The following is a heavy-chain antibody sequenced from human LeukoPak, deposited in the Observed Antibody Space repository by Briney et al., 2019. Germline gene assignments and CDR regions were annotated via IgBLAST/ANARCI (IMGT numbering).Heavy chain of an antibody. CDR3: ARRTPYGSGSKNWLDP. V-gene: IGHV1-8*01. Sequence: ASVKVSCKASGYTFTSYDINWVRQATGQGLEWMGWMNPNSGNTGHAQKFQGRVTMTRNTSISTAYMELSSLRSEDTAVYYCARRTPYGSGSKNWLDPWGQGTLVTVSS. J-gene: IGHJ5*02. D-gene: IGHD3-10*01. CDR2: MNPNSGNT. CDR1: GYTFTSYD.